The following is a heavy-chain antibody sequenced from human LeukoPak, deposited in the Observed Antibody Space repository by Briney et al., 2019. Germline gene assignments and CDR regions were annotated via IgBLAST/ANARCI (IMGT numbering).Heavy chain of an antibody. CDR1: GLTVNSYD. CDR3: ARDKAHGYYVFDY. D-gene: IGHD5-18*01. CDR2: ISSGGTT. J-gene: IGHJ4*02. Sequence: GGSLRLSCAVSGLTVNSYDISSGRQAPGKCLELVSVISSGGTTYYADSVKGRFSISRDNSKNTLSLQMNSLRAEDTAVYYCARDKAHGYYVFDYWGLGTLVIVSS. V-gene: IGHV3-66*01.